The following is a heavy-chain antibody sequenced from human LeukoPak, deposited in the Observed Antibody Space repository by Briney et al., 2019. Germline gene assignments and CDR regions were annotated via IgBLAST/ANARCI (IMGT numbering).Heavy chain of an antibody. CDR3: AKVPTGYYSGGDAFDI. J-gene: IGHJ3*02. CDR1: GFTFSSYA. V-gene: IGHV3-23*01. CDR2: VSGSGGST. D-gene: IGHD3-9*01. Sequence: GGSLRLSCAASGFTFSSYAMSWVRQAPGKGQEWVSAVSGSGGSTYYADSVKGRFTISRDNSKNTLYLQMNSLRAEDTAVYYCAKVPTGYYSGGDAFDIWGQGTMVTVSS.